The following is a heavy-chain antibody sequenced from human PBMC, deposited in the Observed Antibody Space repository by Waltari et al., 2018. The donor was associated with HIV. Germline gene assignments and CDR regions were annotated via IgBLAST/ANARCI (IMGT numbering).Heavy chain of an antibody. CDR2: IWYDGENK. Sequence: QVQLVESGGGVVQPGRSLRLSCAASGLTFSNFVMHWVRQAPGKGLEWVAVIWYDGENKYYADSVKGRFTISRDNSKNTLYLQMNSLRVEDTAVYYCARGGYYYDISGYYHYWGQGTLVTVSS. CDR3: ARGGYYYDISGYYHY. J-gene: IGHJ4*02. D-gene: IGHD3-22*01. V-gene: IGHV3-33*01. CDR1: GLTFSNFV.